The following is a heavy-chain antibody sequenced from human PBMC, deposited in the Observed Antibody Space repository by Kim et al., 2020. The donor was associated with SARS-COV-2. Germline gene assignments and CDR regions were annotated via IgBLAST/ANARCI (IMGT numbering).Heavy chain of an antibody. Sequence: SETLSLTCTVSGGSISSYYWSWIRQPPGKGLEWIGYIYYSGSTNYNPSLKSRVTRSVDTSKNQFSLKLSSVTAADTAVYYCARDVGFGERRLDYWGQGTLVTVSS. CDR2: IYYSGST. V-gene: IGHV4-59*13. CDR1: GGSISSYY. D-gene: IGHD3-10*01. CDR3: ARDVGFGERRLDY. J-gene: IGHJ4*02.